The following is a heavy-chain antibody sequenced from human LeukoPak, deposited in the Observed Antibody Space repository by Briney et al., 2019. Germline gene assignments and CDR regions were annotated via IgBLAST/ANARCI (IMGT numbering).Heavy chain of an antibody. D-gene: IGHD6-13*01. CDR3: ARGGDSSWNFDY. CDR1: GFTFSSYW. V-gene: IGHV3-7*02. CDR2: IKQDGSEK. J-gene: IGHJ4*02. Sequence: GGSLRLSCVASGFTFSSYWMSWVRQAPGKGLEWVANIKQDGSEKYYVDSVKGRFTISRDNAKNSLYLQMNSLRAEDTAVYYCARGGDSSWNFDYWGQGTLVTVSS.